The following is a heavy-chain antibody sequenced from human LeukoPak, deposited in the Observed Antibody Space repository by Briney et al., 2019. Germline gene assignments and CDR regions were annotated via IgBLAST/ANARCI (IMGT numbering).Heavy chain of an antibody. Sequence: ASVKVSCKASGYTFTGYYMHWVRQAPGQGLEWMGWINPNSGGTNYAQKFQGWVTMTRDTSISTAYMELSRLRSDDTAVYYCARVSDDSGSGYDSYYYGMDVWGQGTTVTVSS. CDR1: GYTFTGYY. CDR3: ARVSDDSGSGYDSYYYGMDV. CDR2: INPNSGGT. D-gene: IGHD5-12*01. V-gene: IGHV1-2*04. J-gene: IGHJ6*02.